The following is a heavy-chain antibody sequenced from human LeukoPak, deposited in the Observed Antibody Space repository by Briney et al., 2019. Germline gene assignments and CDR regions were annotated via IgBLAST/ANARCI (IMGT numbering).Heavy chain of an antibody. CDR1: GFTFNTYA. CDR2: ISYDGSNK. D-gene: IGHD3-22*01. CDR3: ARDSSSSYYYDXSGINLFD. Sequence: GGSLRLSCAASGFTFNTYAIHWVRQAPGKGLEWVAVISYDGSNKNYADSVKGRFTISRDNSKNTLYLQMNSLRVEDTAVYYCARDSSSSYYYDXSGINLFD. J-gene: IGHJ4*01. V-gene: IGHV3-30*04.